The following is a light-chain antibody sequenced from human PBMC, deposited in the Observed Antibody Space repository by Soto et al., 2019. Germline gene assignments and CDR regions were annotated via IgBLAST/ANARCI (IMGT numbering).Light chain of an antibody. CDR2: EVS. J-gene: IGLJ2*01. CDR3: SSYTSSSTLV. CDR1: SSDVGGYKY. Sequence: QSALTQPASVSGSPGQSITISCTGTSSDVGGYKYVSWYQQHPAKAPKLMIFEVSNRPSGISNRFSGSKSGNTASLTISGLQAEDEADYYCSSYTSSSTLVFGGGTKVTAL. V-gene: IGLV2-14*01.